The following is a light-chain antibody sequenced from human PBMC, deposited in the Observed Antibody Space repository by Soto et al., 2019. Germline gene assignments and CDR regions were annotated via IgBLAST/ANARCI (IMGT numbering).Light chain of an antibody. Sequence: QSALTQPASVSGSPGQSITISCTGSNSDVGTYDYVSWYQQHPGKAPKLIIYDVTNRPSGVSNRFSGSNSGNTASLTISGLQAEDEADYYCLSYINYNTYVFGTGPKLTVL. CDR1: NSDVGTYDY. CDR3: LSYINYNTYV. CDR2: DVT. J-gene: IGLJ1*01. V-gene: IGLV2-14*03.